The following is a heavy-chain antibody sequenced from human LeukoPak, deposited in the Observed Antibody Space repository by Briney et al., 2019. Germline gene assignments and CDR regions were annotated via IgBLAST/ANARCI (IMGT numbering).Heavy chain of an antibody. Sequence: GGSLRLSCAASGFTFSDYYMSWIRQAPGKGLEWVSYISSSGSTIYYADSVKGRFTISRDNAKNSLYPQMNSLRAEDTAVYYCARRRAPGAFDIWGQGPMVTVSS. V-gene: IGHV3-11*01. CDR1: GFTFSDYY. J-gene: IGHJ3*02. CDR3: ARRRAPGAFDI. CDR2: ISSSGSTI.